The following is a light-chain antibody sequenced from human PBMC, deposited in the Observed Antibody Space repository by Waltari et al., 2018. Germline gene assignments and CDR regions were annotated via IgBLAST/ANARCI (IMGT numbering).Light chain of an antibody. Sequence: DIQMTQSPSSLSASVGDRVTITCRASQDITTSLAWYQQKPGKDPNVLIYRTSNLKSGVSSRFSGSGSGTEFTLTINSLQPDDFATYYCQQFHSYPVTLGGGTKVEIK. CDR1: QDITTS. V-gene: IGKV1-5*03. J-gene: IGKJ4*01. CDR2: RTS. CDR3: QQFHSYPVT.